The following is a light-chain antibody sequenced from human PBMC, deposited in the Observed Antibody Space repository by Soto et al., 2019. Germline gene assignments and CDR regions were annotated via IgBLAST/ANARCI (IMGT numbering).Light chain of an antibody. CDR3: QQYGSSPPKTWT. Sequence: EIVLTQSPGTLSLSPGERATLSCRASQSVSSSYLAWYQQKPGQAPRLLIYGASSRATGIPDRFSGSGSGTDFTLTISRLEPEDFAVYYCQQYGSSPPKTWTVGQGNKVDIK. V-gene: IGKV3-20*01. CDR1: QSVSSSY. CDR2: GAS. J-gene: IGKJ1*01.